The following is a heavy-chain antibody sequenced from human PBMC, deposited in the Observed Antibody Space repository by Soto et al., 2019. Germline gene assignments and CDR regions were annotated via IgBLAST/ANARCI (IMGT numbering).Heavy chain of an antibody. Sequence: SVKVSCKASGGTFSSYAISWVRQAPGQGLEWMGGIIPIFGTANYAQKFQGRVTITADESTSTAYMELSSLRSEDTAVYYCARDSDSSGYYLKGYYGMDVWGQGTTVTVSS. V-gene: IGHV1-69*13. CDR2: IIPIFGTA. D-gene: IGHD3-22*01. J-gene: IGHJ6*02. CDR1: GGTFSSYA. CDR3: ARDSDSSGYYLKGYYGMDV.